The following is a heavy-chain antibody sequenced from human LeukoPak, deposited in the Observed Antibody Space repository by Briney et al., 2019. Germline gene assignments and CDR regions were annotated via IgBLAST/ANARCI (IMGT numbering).Heavy chain of an antibody. CDR1: VYPFTTYF. Sequence: GASVTVSCKASVYPFTTYFISWVRQAPGQGLEWMGWISAYNGNTNYAQTLQRRDTMTTDTSTSTAYMELRSLRSDDTAVYYCARKSGGYDSYMDVWGKGTTVTVSS. V-gene: IGHV1-18*01. D-gene: IGHD5-12*01. CDR2: ISAYNGNT. CDR3: ARKSGGYDSYMDV. J-gene: IGHJ6*03.